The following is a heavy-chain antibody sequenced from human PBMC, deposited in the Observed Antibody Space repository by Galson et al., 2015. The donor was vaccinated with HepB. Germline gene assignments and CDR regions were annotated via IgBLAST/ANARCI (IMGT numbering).Heavy chain of an antibody. D-gene: IGHD3-22*01. CDR1: GDSVSSNSAA. CDR2: TYYRSKWYN. Sequence: CAISGDSVSSNSAAWNWIRQSPSRGLEWLGRTYYRSKWYNDYAVSVKSRITINPDTSKNQFSLQLNSVTPEDTAVYYCARDAHYYDSSGYYDHYYGMDVWGQGTTVTVSS. V-gene: IGHV6-1*01. CDR3: ARDAHYYDSSGYYDHYYGMDV. J-gene: IGHJ6*02.